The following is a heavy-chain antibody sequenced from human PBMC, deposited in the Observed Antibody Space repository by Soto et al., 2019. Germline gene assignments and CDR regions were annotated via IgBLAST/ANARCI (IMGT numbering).Heavy chain of an antibody. CDR2: INHSGST. V-gene: IGHV4-34*01. Sequence: PSETLCLTCAVYGGSFSGYYWSWIRQPPGKGLEWIGEINHSGSTNYNPSLKSRVTISVDTSKNQFSLKLSSVTAAGTAVYYCARVLGPLRYFDWLLGGYYGMDVWGQGTTVTVSS. D-gene: IGHD3-9*01. CDR3: ARVLGPLRYFDWLLGGYYGMDV. CDR1: GGSFSGYY. J-gene: IGHJ6*02.